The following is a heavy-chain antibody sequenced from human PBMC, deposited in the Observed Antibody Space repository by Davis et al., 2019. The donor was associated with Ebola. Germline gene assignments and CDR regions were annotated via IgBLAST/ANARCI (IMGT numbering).Heavy chain of an antibody. CDR3: ARVRAPYYFDY. CDR1: GFAVSTNH. Sequence: PGGSLRLSCAASGFAVSTNHMSWVRQAPGEGLEWVSVLDSGATTNYADSVKGRFTITRDNSRNTVYLQMNSLRAEDTAVDYCARVRAPYYFDYWGQGTLVTVSS. V-gene: IGHV3-53*01. J-gene: IGHJ4*02. CDR2: LDSGATT.